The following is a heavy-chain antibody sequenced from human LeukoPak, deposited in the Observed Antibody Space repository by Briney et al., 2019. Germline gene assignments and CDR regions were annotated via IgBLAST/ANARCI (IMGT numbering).Heavy chain of an antibody. CDR2: IWHDGNTK. CDR1: GFMFSSYA. J-gene: IGHJ4*02. Sequence: PGGSLRLSCSVSGFMFSSYAMHWVRQAPGKGLEWLAVIWHDGNTKYYGDSVKGRFTISRDNSKSSLYLQMSSLRVEDTAVFYCARGRDGYMTRGIDYWGQGTLVTVSS. CDR3: ARGRDGYMTRGIDY. D-gene: IGHD5-24*01. V-gene: IGHV3-33*01.